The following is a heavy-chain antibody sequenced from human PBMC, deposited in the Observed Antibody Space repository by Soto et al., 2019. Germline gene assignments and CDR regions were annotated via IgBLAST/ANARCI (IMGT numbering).Heavy chain of an antibody. Sequence: GGFLRLSCAASGFTFSSYGMHWVRQAPGKGLEWVAVIWYDGSNKYYADSVKGRFTISRDNSKNTLYLQMNSLRAEDTAVYYCARDPDSNVGGDYYGMDVWGQGTTVPVSS. CDR3: ARDPDSNVGGDYYGMDV. CDR2: IWYDGSNK. D-gene: IGHD1-26*01. V-gene: IGHV3-33*01. J-gene: IGHJ6*02. CDR1: GFTFSSYG.